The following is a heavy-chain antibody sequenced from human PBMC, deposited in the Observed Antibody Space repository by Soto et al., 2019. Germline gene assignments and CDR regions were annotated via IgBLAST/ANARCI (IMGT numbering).Heavy chain of an antibody. CDR3: ARSSYGYGLDY. Sequence: SVPVSRKASGGTFRSYAISWVRQATGQGLEWMGGIIPIFGTANYAQKFQGRVTITADKSTSTAYMELSSLRSEDTAVYYCARSSYGYGLDYWGQGTLVTSPQ. CDR2: IIPIFGTA. J-gene: IGHJ4*02. V-gene: IGHV1-69*06. CDR1: GGTFRSYA. D-gene: IGHD5-18*01.